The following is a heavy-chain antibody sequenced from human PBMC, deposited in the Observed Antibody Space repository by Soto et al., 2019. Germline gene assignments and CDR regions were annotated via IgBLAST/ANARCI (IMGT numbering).Heavy chain of an antibody. CDR2: IKSKTDGGTT. CDR3: TTDGRQLYYYYYGMDV. CDR1: GFTFSNAW. V-gene: IGHV3-15*01. Sequence: EVQLVESGGGLVKPGGSLRLSCAASGFTFSNAWMSWVRQAPGKGLEWVGRIKSKTDGGTTDYAAPVKGRFTISRDDSKNTLYLQMHSLKTEDTAVYYCTTDGRQLYYYYYGMDVWGQGTTVTVSS. J-gene: IGHJ6*02. D-gene: IGHD2-2*01.